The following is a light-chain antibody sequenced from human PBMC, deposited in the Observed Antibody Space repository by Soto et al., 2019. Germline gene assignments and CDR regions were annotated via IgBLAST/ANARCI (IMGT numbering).Light chain of an antibody. CDR3: QQADSLPRT. CDR2: DAS. CDR1: QSISSW. Sequence: DIQMTQSPSTLSASIGDRVTISCRASQSISSWLAWYQQKPGKAPKLLIYDASSLESGVPSRFIGSGSGTDFTLTITSLQPEDFATYYCQQADSLPRTFGGGTKVDIK. J-gene: IGKJ4*01. V-gene: IGKV1-5*01.